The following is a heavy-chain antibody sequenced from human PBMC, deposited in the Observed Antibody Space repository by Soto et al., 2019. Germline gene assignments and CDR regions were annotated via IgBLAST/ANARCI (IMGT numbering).Heavy chain of an antibody. CDR3: ARAGVAPYYYYGMDV. V-gene: IGHV1-18*01. CDR2: ISSYNGDT. D-gene: IGHD5-12*01. J-gene: IGHJ6*02. CDR1: GYTFTRSG. Sequence: QVQLVQSGAEVKKPGASVKVSCKASGYTFTRSGITWVRQAPGQGPEWMGWISSYNGDTNYAQTCQGRVTMTTDTSTSTAYMEMRSLRSDDTAVYYCARAGVAPYYYYGMDVWGQGTPVTVSS.